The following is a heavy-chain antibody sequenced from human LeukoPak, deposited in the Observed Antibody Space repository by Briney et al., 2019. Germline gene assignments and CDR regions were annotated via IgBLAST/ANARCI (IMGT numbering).Heavy chain of an antibody. Sequence: PSETLSLTCTVSGGSINYSYWSWIRQPPGKRLEWIGYIYYSGSTNYNPSLKSRVTISVDTSKNQFSLKLTSVTAADTAVYYCARVHGDSGWYFDYWGQGTLVTVSS. V-gene: IGHV4-59*01. CDR1: GGSINYSY. J-gene: IGHJ4*02. CDR2: IYYSGST. CDR3: ARVHGDSGWYFDY. D-gene: IGHD7-27*01.